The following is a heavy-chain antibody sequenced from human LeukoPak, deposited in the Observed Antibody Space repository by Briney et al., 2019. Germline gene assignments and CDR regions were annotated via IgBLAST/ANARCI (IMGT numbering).Heavy chain of an antibody. J-gene: IGHJ3*02. CDR2: IYYRGST. CDR1: GGSFSGYY. CDR3: ARGPDDAFDI. Sequence: PSETLSLTCAVYGGSFSGYYWSWIRQPPGKGLEWIGYIYYRGSTNYNPSLKSRVTISVDTSKNQFSLKVSSVTAADTAVYYCARGPDDAFDIWGQGTMVTVSS. V-gene: IGHV4-59*08.